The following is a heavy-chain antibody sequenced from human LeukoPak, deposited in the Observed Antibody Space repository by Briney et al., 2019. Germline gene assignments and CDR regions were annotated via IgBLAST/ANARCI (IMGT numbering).Heavy chain of an antibody. J-gene: IGHJ4*02. CDR1: GGSISSGDYY. Sequence: SQTLSLTCTVSGGSISSGDYYWSWIRQPPGKGLEWIGYIYYSGSTYYSPSLRSRVTISIDTSKNQFSLKLSSVTAADTAVYYCAREIYYDYYFDYGGKGTLVTVS. D-gene: IGHD3-22*01. V-gene: IGHV4-30-4*01. CDR3: AREIYYDYYFDY. CDR2: IYYSGST.